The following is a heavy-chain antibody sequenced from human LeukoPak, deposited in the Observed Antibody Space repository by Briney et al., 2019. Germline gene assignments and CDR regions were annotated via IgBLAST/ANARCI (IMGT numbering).Heavy chain of an antibody. CDR2: IYYSGST. J-gene: IGHJ4*02. D-gene: IGHD3-3*02. Sequence: SETLSLTCTVSGDSISSYYWSWIRQPPGKGLEWIGCIYYSGSTKYNPSLKSRVTISRDTSKNQFSLKLCSVTAADTAVYYCARDAFGRSGFDYWGQGTLVTVSS. CDR3: ARDAFGRSGFDY. V-gene: IGHV4-59*01. CDR1: GDSISSYY.